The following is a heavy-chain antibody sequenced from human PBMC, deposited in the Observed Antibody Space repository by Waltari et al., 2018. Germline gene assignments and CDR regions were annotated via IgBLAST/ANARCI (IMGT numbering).Heavy chain of an antibody. J-gene: IGHJ4*02. D-gene: IGHD3-22*01. CDR2: IFYRGST. CDR1: GGSIITNKYY. Sequence: QFQLQESGAGLVKPSETLSLTFTVSGGSIITNKYYWGRIRQPPGKGLEWIGSIFYRGSTHYNPSLKSRVTMSVDTSKNQFSLKLSSVTAADTARYYCARDYDSSGYYYDYWGQGVLVTVSS. V-gene: IGHV4-39*02. CDR3: ARDYDSSGYYYDY.